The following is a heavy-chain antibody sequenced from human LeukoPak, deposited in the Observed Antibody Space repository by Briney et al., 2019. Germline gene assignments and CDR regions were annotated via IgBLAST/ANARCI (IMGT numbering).Heavy chain of an antibody. J-gene: IGHJ3*02. Sequence: QSGGSLRLSCAASGFTVSSNHMSWVRQAPGKGLEWVSAISGSGGSTYYADFVKGRFTISRDNSKNTLYLQMNSLRAEDTAVYYCAKDRSYSSGWYDAFDIWGQGTMVTVSS. CDR3: AKDRSYSSGWYDAFDI. D-gene: IGHD6-19*01. V-gene: IGHV3-23*01. CDR1: GFTVSSNH. CDR2: ISGSGGST.